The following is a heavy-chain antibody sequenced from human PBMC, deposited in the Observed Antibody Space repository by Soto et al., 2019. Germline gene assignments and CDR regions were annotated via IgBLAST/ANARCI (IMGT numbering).Heavy chain of an antibody. V-gene: IGHV1-8*01. Sequence: ASVKVSCKASGYTFTSYDINWVRQATGQGLEWMGWMNPNSGNTGYAQKFQGRVTMTRNTSISTAYMELSSLRSEDTAVYYCARPPQGVVVPAPYYMDVWGKGTTVTVSS. CDR2: MNPNSGNT. J-gene: IGHJ6*03. CDR3: ARPPQGVVVPAPYYMDV. CDR1: GYTFTSYD. D-gene: IGHD2-2*01.